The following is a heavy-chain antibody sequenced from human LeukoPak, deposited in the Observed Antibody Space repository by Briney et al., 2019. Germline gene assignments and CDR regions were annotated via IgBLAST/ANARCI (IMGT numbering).Heavy chain of an antibody. Sequence: GGSLRLSCTASGFTFGDYAMSWVRQAPGKGLEWVGFIRSKAYGGTTEYAASVKGRFTVSRDDSKSIAYLQMNSLKTEDTAVYYCTRTPTTDAFDIWGQGTMVTVSS. J-gene: IGHJ3*02. CDR2: IRSKAYGGTT. V-gene: IGHV3-49*04. D-gene: IGHD1-1*01. CDR3: TRTPTTDAFDI. CDR1: GFTFGDYA.